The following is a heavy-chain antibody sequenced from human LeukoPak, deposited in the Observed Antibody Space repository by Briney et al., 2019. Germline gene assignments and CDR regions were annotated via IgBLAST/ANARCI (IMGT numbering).Heavy chain of an antibody. Sequence: GRSLRLSCAASGFTFSSYAMHLVRQAPGKGLEWVAVISYDGSNKYYADSVKGRFTISRDNSKNTLYLQMNSLRAEDTAVYYCARDDGYCGGDCYSIFDYWGQGTLVTVSS. CDR2: ISYDGSNK. CDR3: ARDDGYCGGDCYSIFDY. D-gene: IGHD2-21*02. J-gene: IGHJ4*02. V-gene: IGHV3-30-3*01. CDR1: GFTFSSYA.